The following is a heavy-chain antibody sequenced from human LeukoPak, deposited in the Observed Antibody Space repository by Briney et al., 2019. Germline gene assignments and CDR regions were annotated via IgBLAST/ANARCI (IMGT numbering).Heavy chain of an antibody. D-gene: IGHD6-13*01. CDR2: IFPIFGTA. CDR1: GGTFSSYA. J-gene: IGHJ5*02. V-gene: IGHV1-69*05. CDR3: ARAGQRYSSSWYWFDP. Sequence: SVKVSCKASGGTFSSYAISWVRQAPGQGLEWMGGIFPIFGTANYAQKFQGRVTITTDESTSTAYMELSSLRSEDTAVYYCARAGQRYSSSWYWFDPWGQGTLVTVSS.